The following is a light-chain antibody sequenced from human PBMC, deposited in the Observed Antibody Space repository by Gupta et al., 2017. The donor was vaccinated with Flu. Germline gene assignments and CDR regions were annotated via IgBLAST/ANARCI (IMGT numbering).Light chain of an antibody. V-gene: IGLV2-14*01. CDR2: EVI. J-gene: IGLJ2*01. Sequence: QSALTQPASVSGSPGQSITISCTGTSSDVGGYNYVSWYQQHPGKAPKLMIYEVINRPSVVSNRFSGSKSGNTASLTISGLQAEDEADYYCSSYTSSSPVVFGGGTKLTVL. CDR1: SSDVGGYNY. CDR3: SSYTSSSPVV.